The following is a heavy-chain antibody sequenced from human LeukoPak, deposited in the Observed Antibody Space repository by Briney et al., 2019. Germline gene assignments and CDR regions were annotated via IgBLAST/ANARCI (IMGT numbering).Heavy chain of an antibody. V-gene: IGHV1-18*01. CDR3: ARVTGTYAYFDY. D-gene: IGHD1-26*01. Sequence: GASVKVSCKASGYTFTTYGITLVRQAPGQGLEWMGWISTYNGNTNFAQELQGRVTMTTDTSTSTVYMELRSLRSDDTAVYYCARVTGTYAYFDYWGQGSLVTVSS. CDR2: ISTYNGNT. CDR1: GYTFTTYG. J-gene: IGHJ4*02.